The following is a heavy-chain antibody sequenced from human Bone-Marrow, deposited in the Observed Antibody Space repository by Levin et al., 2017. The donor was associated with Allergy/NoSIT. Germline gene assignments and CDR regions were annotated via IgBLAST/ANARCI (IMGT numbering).Heavy chain of an antibody. J-gene: IGHJ3*02. CDR2: ISGSGGST. V-gene: IGHV3-23*01. Sequence: GGSLRLSCVASGFAFGFAFNNYAMSWVRQAPGKGLEWVSAISGSGGSTYYADSMKGRFTISRDNSKDTLYLQMNSLRAEDTAVYYCAKDQSFDFWSCSYSESAFDIWGQGTVVTVSS. CDR1: GFAFGFAFNNYA. D-gene: IGHD3-3*01. CDR3: AKDQSFDFWSCSYSESAFDI.